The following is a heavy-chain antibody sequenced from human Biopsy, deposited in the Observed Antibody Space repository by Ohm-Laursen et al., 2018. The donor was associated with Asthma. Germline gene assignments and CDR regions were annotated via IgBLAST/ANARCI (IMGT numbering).Heavy chain of an antibody. V-gene: IGHV3-11*01. J-gene: IGHJ4*02. Sequence: SLRLSCAASGFTVSDYHMSWIRQTPGRGLEWISYIGSRITDAIYYADSVKGRFTISRDNAKNSVFLQMNSLRAEDTAVYYCAKDVFPGWEVRRGPDYWGQGTLVTVSA. CDR3: AKDVFPGWEVRRGPDY. CDR2: IGSRITDAI. CDR1: GFTVSDYH. D-gene: IGHD1-26*01.